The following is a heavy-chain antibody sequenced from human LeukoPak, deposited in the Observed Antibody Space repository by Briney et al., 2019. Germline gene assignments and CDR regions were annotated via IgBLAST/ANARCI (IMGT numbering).Heavy chain of an antibody. D-gene: IGHD2-2*01. V-gene: IGHV3-20*04. Sequence: GGSLRLSCAASGFTFDDYGMSWVRQAPGKGLEWVSGINWNGGSTGYADSAKGRFTISRDNAKNSLYLQMNSLRAEDTASYYCARDKAGGRIVVVPACFDYWGQGTLVTVSS. CDR1: GFTFDDYG. CDR2: INWNGGST. CDR3: ARDKAGGRIVVVPACFDY. J-gene: IGHJ4*02.